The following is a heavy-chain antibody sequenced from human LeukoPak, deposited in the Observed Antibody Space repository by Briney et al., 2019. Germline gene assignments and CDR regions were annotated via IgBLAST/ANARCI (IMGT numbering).Heavy chain of an antibody. Sequence: PSETLSLTCAVYGGSFSGYYWSWIRQPPGKGLEWIGEINHSGSTNYNPSLKSRVTISVDTSKNQFSLKLSSVTAADTAVHYCASHIVGRQGKLRGIDYWGQGTLVTVSS. CDR1: GGSFSGYY. D-gene: IGHD1-26*01. J-gene: IGHJ4*02. CDR2: INHSGST. CDR3: ASHIVGRQGKLRGIDY. V-gene: IGHV4-34*01.